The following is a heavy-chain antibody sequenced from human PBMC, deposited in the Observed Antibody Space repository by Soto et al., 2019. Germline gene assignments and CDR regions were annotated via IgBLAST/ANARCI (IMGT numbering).Heavy chain of an antibody. D-gene: IGHD4-4*01. Sequence: RESLKISCKASGYSFISYWIGWVRQMPGKGLEWMGIIYPSDSDTRYSPSFHGQVTISADKSISTAYLQWSSLKAPDTAMYYCARGAVTTNFDYWGLGTLVTV. CDR3: ARGAVTTNFDY. CDR1: GYSFISYW. CDR2: IYPSDSDT. V-gene: IGHV5-51*01. J-gene: IGHJ4*02.